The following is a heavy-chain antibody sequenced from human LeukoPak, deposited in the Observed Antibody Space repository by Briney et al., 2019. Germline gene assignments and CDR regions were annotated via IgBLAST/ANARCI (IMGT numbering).Heavy chain of an antibody. CDR3: AKVRSSGWTRGAFDI. Sequence: SGGSLRLSCAASGFTFDDYAMHWVRQGPGKGLEWVSGINWNSDSIAYADSVKGRFTISRDNAKKSLYLQMNSLRAEDTALYYCAKVRSSGWTRGAFDIWGQGTMVTVSS. D-gene: IGHD6-19*01. V-gene: IGHV3-9*01. CDR1: GFTFDDYA. J-gene: IGHJ3*02. CDR2: INWNSDSI.